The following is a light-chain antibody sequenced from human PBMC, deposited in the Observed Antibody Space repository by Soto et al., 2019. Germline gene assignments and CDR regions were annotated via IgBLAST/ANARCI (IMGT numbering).Light chain of an antibody. J-gene: IGKJ1*01. Sequence: DIQMTQSPSTVSASVGDRVTITCRASQSINTWLAWFQHKPGKAPKVLIYAASSLQSGVPSRFSGSGSGTDFTLTISSLQPEDFATYYCQQSYSTPQTFGQGTKVDIK. V-gene: IGKV1-39*01. CDR1: QSINTW. CDR2: AAS. CDR3: QQSYSTPQT.